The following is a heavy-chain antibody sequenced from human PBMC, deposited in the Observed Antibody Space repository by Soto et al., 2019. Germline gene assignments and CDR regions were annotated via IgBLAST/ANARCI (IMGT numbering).Heavy chain of an antibody. CDR1: GGSISSYY. J-gene: IGHJ4*02. D-gene: IGHD1-26*01. Sequence: PSETLSLTCTVSGGSISSYYWSWIRQPAGKGLERIGRIYTSGSTNYNPSLKSRVTMSVDTSKNQFSLKLSSVTAADTVVYYCARGRIVGALGNWGQGTLVTVSS. CDR2: IYTSGST. CDR3: ARGRIVGALGN. V-gene: IGHV4-4*07.